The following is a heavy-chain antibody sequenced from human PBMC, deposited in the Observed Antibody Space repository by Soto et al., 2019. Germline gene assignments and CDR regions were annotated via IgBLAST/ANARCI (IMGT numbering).Heavy chain of an antibody. V-gene: IGHV1-69*02. Sequence: QVQLVQSGAEVKKPGSSVKVSCKASGGTFSSYTISWVRQAPGQGLEWMGRIIPILGIANYAQKFQGRVTIRADKSTSTAYIELSSMRSEDTAVYYCAGVEGSSGRYSGYWGQGTLVTVSS. D-gene: IGHD6-19*01. CDR1: GGTFSSYT. J-gene: IGHJ4*02. CDR3: AGVEGSSGRYSGY. CDR2: IIPILGIA.